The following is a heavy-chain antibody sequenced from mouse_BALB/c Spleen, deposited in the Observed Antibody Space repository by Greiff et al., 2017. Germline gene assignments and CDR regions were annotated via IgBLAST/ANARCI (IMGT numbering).Heavy chain of an antibody. CDR1: GFSLTSYD. V-gene: IGHV2-9-2*01. J-gene: IGHJ4*01. CDR2: IWTGGGT. CDR3: VRANYYAMDY. Sequence: QVHVKQSGPGLVAPSQSLSITCTVSGFSLTSYDISWIRQPPGKGLEWLGVIWTGGGTNYNSAFMSRLSISKDNSKSQVFLKMNSLQTDDTAIYYCVRANYYAMDYWGQGTSVTVSS. D-gene: IGHD4-1*01.